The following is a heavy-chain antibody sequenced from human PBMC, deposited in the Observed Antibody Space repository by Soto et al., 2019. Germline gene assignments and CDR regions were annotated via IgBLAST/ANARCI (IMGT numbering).Heavy chain of an antibody. CDR3: AKTREYYDYIWGSYTPLGFDY. Sequence: GGSLRLSCAASGFTFSSYAMSWVRQAPGKGLEWVSAISGSGGSTYYADSVKGRFTISRDNSKNTLYLQMNSLRAEDTAVYYCAKTREYYDYIWGSYTPLGFDYWGQGTLVTVSS. D-gene: IGHD3-16*01. CDR2: ISGSGGST. V-gene: IGHV3-23*01. J-gene: IGHJ4*02. CDR1: GFTFSSYA.